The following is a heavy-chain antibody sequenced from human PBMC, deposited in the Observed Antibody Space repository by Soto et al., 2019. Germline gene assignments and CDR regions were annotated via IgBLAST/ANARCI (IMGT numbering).Heavy chain of an antibody. Sequence: QVQLQESGPGLVKPSETLSLTCTVSGGSISSYYWSWIRQPPGKGLEWIGYIYYSGSTNYNPSLNSRVTISVDTSKNQFSLKLSSVTAADTAVYYCARALYSSSWYGYYFDYWGQGTLVTVSS. CDR2: IYYSGST. J-gene: IGHJ4*02. CDR3: ARALYSSSWYGYYFDY. CDR1: GGSISSYY. D-gene: IGHD6-13*01. V-gene: IGHV4-59*01.